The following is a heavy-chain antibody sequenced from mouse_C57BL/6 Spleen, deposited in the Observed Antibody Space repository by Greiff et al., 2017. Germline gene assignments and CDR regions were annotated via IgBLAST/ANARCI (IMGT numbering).Heavy chain of an antibody. V-gene: IGHV5-4*01. CDR1: GFTFSSYA. Sequence: EVQGVESGGGLVKPGGSLKLSCAASGFTFSSYAMSWVRQTPEKRLEWVATISDGGSYTYYPDNVKGRFTISRDNAKNNLYLQMSHLKSEDTAMYYCARALIRGDAMDYWGQGTSVTVSS. CDR3: ARALIRGDAMDY. CDR2: ISDGGSYT. J-gene: IGHJ4*01. D-gene: IGHD1-2*01.